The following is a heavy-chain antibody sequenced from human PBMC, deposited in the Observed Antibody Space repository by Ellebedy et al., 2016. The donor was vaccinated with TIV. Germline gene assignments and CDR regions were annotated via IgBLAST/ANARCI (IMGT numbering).Heavy chain of an antibody. D-gene: IGHD1-7*01. CDR3: ARAGLITATTIFDL. CDR2: IYSSGST. J-gene: IGHJ2*01. V-gene: IGHV4-4*07. CDR1: GGSISHYF. Sequence: SETLSLXCTVPGGSISHYFWTWTRQPAGKGLEWIGRIYSSGSTNYAPSLKSRVTMSVDTSKNQFSLELSSVTAADTAMYYCARAGLITATTIFDLWGRGTLVTVSS.